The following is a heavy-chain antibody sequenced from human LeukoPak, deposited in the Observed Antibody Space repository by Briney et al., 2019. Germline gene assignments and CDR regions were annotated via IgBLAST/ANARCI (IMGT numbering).Heavy chain of an antibody. CDR2: ISSSGSTI. CDR3: VRIRLFASDI. Sequence: GGSLRLSCAASGFTFSSYEMNWVRQAPGKGLEWVSYISSSGSTIYYADSVKGRFTISRDNAKNSVYLQMNSLRAEDTAVYYCVRIRLFASDIWGQGTMVTVSS. CDR1: GFTFSSYE. J-gene: IGHJ3*02. V-gene: IGHV3-48*03.